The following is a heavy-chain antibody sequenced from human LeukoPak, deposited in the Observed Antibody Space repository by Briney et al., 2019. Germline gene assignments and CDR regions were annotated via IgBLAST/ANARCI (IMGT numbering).Heavy chain of an antibody. CDR2: IWYDGSNK. Sequence: GRPLRLSCAASGFTFSSYGMHWVRQAPGKGLEWVAVIWYDGSNKYYADSVKGRFTISRDNSKNTLYLQMNSLRAEDTAVYYCARDCSSTSCYSHGFDYWGQGTLVTVSS. V-gene: IGHV3-33*01. CDR3: ARDCSSTSCYSHGFDY. CDR1: GFTFSSYG. J-gene: IGHJ4*02. D-gene: IGHD2-2*01.